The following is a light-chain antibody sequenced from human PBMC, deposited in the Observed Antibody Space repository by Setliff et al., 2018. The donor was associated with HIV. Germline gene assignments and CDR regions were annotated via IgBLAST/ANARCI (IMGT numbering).Light chain of an antibody. CDR3: QQYGSSPRT. Sequence: EVVLTQSPGTLSLSPGERATLSCRASQSVRSNYLAWYQQKPGQAPRLLMYGASSRAIDIPDRFSGSGSGTDFTLTISRLEPEDFAVYYCQQYGSSPRTFGQGTKVDIK. CDR2: GAS. V-gene: IGKV3-20*01. J-gene: IGKJ2*01. CDR1: QSVRSNY.